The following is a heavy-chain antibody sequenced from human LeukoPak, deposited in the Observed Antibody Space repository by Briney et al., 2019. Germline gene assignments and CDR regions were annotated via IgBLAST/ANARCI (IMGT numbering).Heavy chain of an antibody. CDR2: ISRPSRTI. V-gene: IGHV3-48*04. CDR1: GFTFSNYS. CDR3: ARLKRYCTSDTCPTRDYYYYYMDV. J-gene: IGHJ6*03. Sequence: PGGSLRLSCAASGFTFSNYSMNWVRQSPGKGLEGFPSISRPSRTISYADSVKGRFTISRDNAKNSLYLQLNSLRAEDTAIYYCARLKRYCTSDTCPTRDYYYYYMDVWGKGTTVTVSS. D-gene: IGHD2-8*02.